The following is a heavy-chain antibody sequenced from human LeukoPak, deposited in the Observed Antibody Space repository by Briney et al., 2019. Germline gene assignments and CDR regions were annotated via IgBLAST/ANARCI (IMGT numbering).Heavy chain of an antibody. CDR2: IYWDDDK. Sequence: TLSLTCTVSGGSISSYYWSWIRQPPGKALECLALIYWDDDKRYSPSLKSRLTITKDTSKHQVVLTMTNMDPVDTATYYCVHRPRTFGGFDYWGQGTLVTVSS. J-gene: IGHJ4*01. CDR1: GGSISSYY. D-gene: IGHD2-15*01. V-gene: IGHV2-5*08. CDR3: VHRPRTFGGFDY.